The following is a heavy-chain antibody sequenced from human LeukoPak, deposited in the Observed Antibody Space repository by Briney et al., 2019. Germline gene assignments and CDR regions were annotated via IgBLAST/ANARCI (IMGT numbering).Heavy chain of an antibody. J-gene: IGHJ5*02. D-gene: IGHD5-24*01. V-gene: IGHV1-46*01. CDR1: GYTFTSFD. Sequence: ASVKVSCKASGYTFTSFDINWVRQAPGQGPEWMGVISPSGGSTTYAQKFQGRVTLTRDMSTSTDYLELSSLRSEDTAVYYCARDNSVRDEAWWFNPWGQGTLVTVSS. CDR3: ARDNSVRDEAWWFNP. CDR2: ISPSGGST.